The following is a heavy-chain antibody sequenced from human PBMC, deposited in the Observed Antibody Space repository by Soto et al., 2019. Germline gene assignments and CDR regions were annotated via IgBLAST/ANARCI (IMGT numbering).Heavy chain of an antibody. D-gene: IGHD3-22*01. CDR3: ARSITMIVVVSDPLDY. V-gene: IGHV3-30-3*01. CDR1: GFTFSSYA. J-gene: IGHJ4*02. Sequence: PGGSLRLSCAASGFTFSSYAMHWVRQAPGKGLEWVAVISYDGSNKYYADSVKGRFTISRDNSKNTLYLQMNSLRAEDTAVYYCARSITMIVVVSDPLDYWGQGTLVTVSS. CDR2: ISYDGSNK.